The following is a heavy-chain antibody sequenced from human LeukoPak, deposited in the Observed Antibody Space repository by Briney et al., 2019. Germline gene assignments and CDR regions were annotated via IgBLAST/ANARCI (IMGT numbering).Heavy chain of an antibody. J-gene: IGHJ4*02. V-gene: IGHV1-69*05. D-gene: IGHD3-22*01. Sequence: GASVKVSCKASGGTFSSYAISWVRQAPGQGLEWMGGIIPIFGTANYAQKLQGRVTMTTDTSTSTAYMELRSLRSDDTAVYYCARTFLERITMIVVVSLPDYWGQGTLVTVSS. CDR2: IIPIFGTA. CDR1: GGTFSSYA. CDR3: ARTFLERITMIVVVSLPDY.